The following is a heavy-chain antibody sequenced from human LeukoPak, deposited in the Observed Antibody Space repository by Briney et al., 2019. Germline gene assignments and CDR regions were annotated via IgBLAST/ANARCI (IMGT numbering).Heavy chain of an antibody. V-gene: IGHV4-39*07. CDR1: GGSISSSSYY. J-gene: IGHJ5*02. Sequence: PSETLSLTCTVSGGSISSSSYYWGWIRQPPGKGLEWIGSIYYSGRAYYNPSLKSRVTISVDTSKNQFSLKLSSVTAADTAVYYCARAQNFLGTYYDILTGNRWFDPWGQGTLVTVSS. D-gene: IGHD3-9*01. CDR2: IYYSGRA. CDR3: ARAQNFLGTYYDILTGNRWFDP.